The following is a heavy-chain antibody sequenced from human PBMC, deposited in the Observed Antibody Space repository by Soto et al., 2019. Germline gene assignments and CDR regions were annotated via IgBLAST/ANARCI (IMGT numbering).Heavy chain of an antibody. J-gene: IGHJ4*02. Sequence: SETLSLTCTVSGDSITSNSYFWAWIRQPPGKGLEWIGSIYYSGTTYYNPSLKSRVTISVDRSKNQFSLKLSSVTAADTAVYYCARHFSVDYFYYWGPGALVTLSS. CDR3: ARHFSVDYFYY. CDR2: IYYSGTT. CDR1: GDSITSNSYF. V-gene: IGHV4-39*01.